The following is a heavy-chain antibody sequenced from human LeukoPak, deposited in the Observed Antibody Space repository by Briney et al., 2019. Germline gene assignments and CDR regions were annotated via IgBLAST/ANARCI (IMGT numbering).Heavy chain of an antibody. V-gene: IGHV3-23*01. Sequence: GGSLRLSCAASGFTFSSYAMSWVRQAPGKGLEWVSLISGSGGNTYYADSVKGRFTVSRDGSKNTLYVQMTSLRAEDTAVYYCAKQYSSGWYYFDYWGQGTLVTVSS. J-gene: IGHJ4*02. CDR3: AKQYSSGWYYFDY. CDR1: GFTFSSYA. CDR2: ISGSGGNT. D-gene: IGHD6-19*01.